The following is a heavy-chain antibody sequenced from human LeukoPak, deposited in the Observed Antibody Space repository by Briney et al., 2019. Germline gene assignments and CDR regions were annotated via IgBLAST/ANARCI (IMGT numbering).Heavy chain of an antibody. CDR2: IRYDGSNK. CDR3: AKDSRGRGSMIVVPYSY. D-gene: IGHD3-22*01. Sequence: GGSLRLSCAASGFTFSSYGMHWVRQAPGKGLEWVAFIRYDGSNKYYADSVKGRFTISRDNSKNTLYLQMNSLRAEDTAVYYCAKDSRGRGSMIVVPYSYWGQGTLVTVSS. V-gene: IGHV3-30*02. J-gene: IGHJ4*02. CDR1: GFTFSSYG.